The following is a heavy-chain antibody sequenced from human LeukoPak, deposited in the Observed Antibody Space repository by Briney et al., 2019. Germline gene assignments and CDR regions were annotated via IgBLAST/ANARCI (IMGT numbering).Heavy chain of an antibody. D-gene: IGHD5-18*01. CDR2: ISSSGSTI. V-gene: IGHV3-48*03. CDR3: AQIYTYGSSQFDY. J-gene: IGHJ4*02. CDR1: GFTFSNYE. Sequence: PGGSLRLSCAASGFTFSNYEMNWVRQAPGKGLEWVSYISSSGSTIYYADSVKGRFTISRDNAKNSLSLQMNSLRAEDTAVYYCAQIYTYGSSQFDYWGQGTLVTVSS.